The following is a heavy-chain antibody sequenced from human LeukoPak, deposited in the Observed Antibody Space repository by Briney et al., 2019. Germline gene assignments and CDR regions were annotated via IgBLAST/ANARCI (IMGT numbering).Heavy chain of an antibody. D-gene: IGHD4-11*01. CDR1: GGSISSLY. V-gene: IGHV4-59*11. J-gene: IGHJ5*02. CDR2: IYYSGST. CDR3: ARCNSNYVSWFDP. Sequence: PSETLSLTCSVSGGSISSLYWCWIRQPPGKGLEWIGYIYYSGSTNYNPSLKSRVTISADTSKNQFSLDLTSVTAADTAVYYCARCNSNYVSWFDPWGQGTLVTVSS.